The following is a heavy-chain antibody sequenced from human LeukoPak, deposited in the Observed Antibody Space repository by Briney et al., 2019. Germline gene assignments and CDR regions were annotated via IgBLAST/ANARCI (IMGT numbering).Heavy chain of an antibody. CDR1: GFTFSSYD. CDR2: ISSSSSYT. J-gene: IGHJ6*02. Sequence: GGSLRLSCAASGFTFSSYDMSWIRQAPGKGLEWVSYISSSSSYTNYADSVKGRFTISRDNAKNSLYLQMNSLRAEDTAVYYCVAQKAKAVAGKLGGSDYGMDVWGQGTTVTVSS. D-gene: IGHD6-19*01. CDR3: VAQKAKAVAGKLGGSDYGMDV. V-gene: IGHV3-11*03.